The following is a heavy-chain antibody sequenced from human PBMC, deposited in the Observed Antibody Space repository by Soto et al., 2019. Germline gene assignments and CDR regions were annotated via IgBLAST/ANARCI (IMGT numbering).Heavy chain of an antibody. V-gene: IGHV3-30-3*01. CDR1: GFTFSSYA. J-gene: IGHJ6*02. Sequence: HPGGSLRLSCAASGFTFSSYAMHWVRQAPGKGLEWVAVISYDGSNKYYADSVKGRFTISRDNSKNTLYLQMNSLRAEDTAVYYCARDDLYGGKGGYYYYYGMDVWGQGTTVTVSS. CDR2: ISYDGSNK. D-gene: IGHD2-15*01. CDR3: ARDDLYGGKGGYYYYYGMDV.